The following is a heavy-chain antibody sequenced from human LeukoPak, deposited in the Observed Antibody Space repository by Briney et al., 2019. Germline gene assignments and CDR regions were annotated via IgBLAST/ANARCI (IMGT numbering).Heavy chain of an antibody. J-gene: IGHJ4*02. V-gene: IGHV4-34*01. CDR1: GGSVRDDY. D-gene: IGHD6-13*01. CDR2: IHHSGST. CDR3: AGHVSAAAGGR. Sequence: SETLSLTCAVYGGSVRDDYWSWIRQPPGKGLEWIGEIHHSGSTKYNPSLKSRVTISLDTSKNQFSLKLNSMTAADTAVYYCAGHVSAAAGGRWGQGTLVTVSS.